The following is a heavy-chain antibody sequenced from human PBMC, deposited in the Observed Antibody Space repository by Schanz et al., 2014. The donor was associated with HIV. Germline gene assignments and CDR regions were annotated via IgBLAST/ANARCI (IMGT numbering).Heavy chain of an antibody. CDR2: IIPIFGAV. J-gene: IGHJ2*01. CDR1: GGTFSIYA. V-gene: IGHV1-69*01. D-gene: IGHD4-4*01. Sequence: QVQLVQSGAEVKKPGSSVKVSCRASGGTFSIYAINWMRQAPGQGLEWMGGIIPIFGAVNYAQKFQGRVTITADESTSTTYLELSSLRSEDTAVYYCASQYSNYDSSRRYHWYFDLWGRGTLVTVSS. CDR3: ASQYSNYDSSRRYHWYFDL.